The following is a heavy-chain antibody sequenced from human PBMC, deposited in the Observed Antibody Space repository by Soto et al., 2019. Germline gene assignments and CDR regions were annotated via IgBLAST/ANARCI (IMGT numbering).Heavy chain of an antibody. CDR2: INHSGST. CDR1: GGSFSGYY. V-gene: IGHV4-34*01. D-gene: IGHD6-19*01. J-gene: IGHJ5*02. CDR3: ARGYSSGWYNWFDP. Sequence: QVQLQQWGAGLLKPSETLSLTCAVYGGSFSGYYWSWIRQPPGKGLEWIGEINHSGSTNYNPSLKSRVTIAVDTSKNQCSLKLSSVTAADTAVYYCARGYSSGWYNWFDPWGQGTLVTVSS.